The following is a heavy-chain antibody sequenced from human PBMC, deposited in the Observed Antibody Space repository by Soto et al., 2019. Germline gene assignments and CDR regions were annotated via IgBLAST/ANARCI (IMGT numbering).Heavy chain of an antibody. CDR2: ISGSGSST. CDR3: DRALPTTGYLVDY. CDR1: GFTFSNYA. J-gene: IGHJ4*02. D-gene: IGHD3-9*01. Sequence: VGTLRLSCAASGFTFSNYAMTWGLQAPGKGLQWVSGISGSGSSTKYADSVKGRVTISRDNSKSTLSLQMNSLTGEDTDVYFCDRALPTTGYLVDYWGQGTLVTVSS. V-gene: IGHV3-23*01.